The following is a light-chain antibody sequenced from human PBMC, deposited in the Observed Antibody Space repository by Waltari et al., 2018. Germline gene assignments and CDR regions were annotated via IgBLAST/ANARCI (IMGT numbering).Light chain of an antibody. CDR3: QAWDSRTYVV. Sequence: SYELTQSPSLSVSPGQTATITCSGEQLADKYVSWYQQKSGQSPVLVIFQDTRRPSGIPERFSGSSSGNTATLTISGTQTLDEADYYCQAWDSRTYVVFGGGTKVTVL. CDR1: QLADKY. CDR2: QDT. V-gene: IGLV3-1*01. J-gene: IGLJ2*01.